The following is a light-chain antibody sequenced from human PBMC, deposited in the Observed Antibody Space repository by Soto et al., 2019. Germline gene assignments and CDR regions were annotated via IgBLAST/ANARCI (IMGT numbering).Light chain of an antibody. CDR1: QGISSY. Sequence: AIRMTQSPSSLSASTGDRVTITCRASQGISSYLAWYQQKPGKAPKLLIYAASTLQSGVPSRFSGSGSGTDFTLTISCLQSEDFATYYCQQYYSYPQTFGGGTKVELK. CDR3: QQYYSYPQT. CDR2: AAS. V-gene: IGKV1-8*01. J-gene: IGKJ4*01.